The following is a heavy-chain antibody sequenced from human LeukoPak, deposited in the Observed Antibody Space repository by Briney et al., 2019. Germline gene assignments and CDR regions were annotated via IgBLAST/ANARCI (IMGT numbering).Heavy chain of an antibody. CDR1: GGSISSYY. V-gene: IGHV4-4*09. CDR3: ARRRNVFDI. CDR2: IYTSGST. Sequence: SETLSLTCTVSGGSISSYYWSWIRQPPGKGLEWIGYIYTSGSTNYNPSLKSRVTIPVDTSKNQFSLKLSSVTAADTAVYYCARRRNVFDIWGQGTMVTVSS. J-gene: IGHJ3*02.